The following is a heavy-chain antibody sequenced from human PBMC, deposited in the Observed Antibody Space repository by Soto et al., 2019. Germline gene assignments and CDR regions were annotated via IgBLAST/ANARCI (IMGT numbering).Heavy chain of an antibody. CDR2: IVVGSGNT. V-gene: IGHV1-58*01. CDR3: AAEEDTAMVTALDI. D-gene: IGHD5-18*01. CDR1: GFTFTSSA. J-gene: IGHJ3*02. Sequence: SVKVSCKASGFTFTSSAVQWVRQARGQRLEWIGWIVVGSGNTNYAQKFQERVTITRDMSTSTAYMELSSLRSEDTAVYYCAAEEDTAMVTALDIWGQGTMVTVSS.